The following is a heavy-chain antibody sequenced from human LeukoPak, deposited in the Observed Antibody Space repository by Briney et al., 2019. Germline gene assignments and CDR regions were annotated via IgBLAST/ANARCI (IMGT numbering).Heavy chain of an antibody. CDR2: ISWNSGSI. J-gene: IGHJ4*02. CDR1: GFTFDDYA. Sequence: PGGSLRLSCAAPGFTFDDYAMHWVRQAPGKGLEWVSGISWNSGSIGYADSVKGRFTISRDNAKNSLYLQMNSLRAEDTALYYCAKVTAGSSGDFDYWGQGTLVTVSS. V-gene: IGHV3-9*01. CDR3: AKVTAGSSGDFDY. D-gene: IGHD3-10*01.